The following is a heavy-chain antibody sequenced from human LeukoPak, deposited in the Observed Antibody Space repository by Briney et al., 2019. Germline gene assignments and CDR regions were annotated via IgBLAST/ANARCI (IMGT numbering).Heavy chain of an antibody. Sequence: ASVKVSSKASGYTFTSYGVNWVRRAPGQGLEGMGWISAYNGNTNYAQKLQGRVTMTTDTSTNTAYMELRSLRSDDTAVYYCARDRSESDYWGQGTLVTVSS. CDR3: ARDRSESDY. CDR2: ISAYNGNT. CDR1: GYTFTSYG. V-gene: IGHV1-18*01. J-gene: IGHJ4*02.